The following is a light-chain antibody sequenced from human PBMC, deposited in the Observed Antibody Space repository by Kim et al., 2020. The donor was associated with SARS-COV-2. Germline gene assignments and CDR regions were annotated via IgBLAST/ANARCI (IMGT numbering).Light chain of an antibody. CDR2: RNT. J-gene: IGLJ2*01. CDR3: QVWDSSVV. Sequence: VSVALGQPASITFGGNNIGSKNVHWYHQKPGQAPVLVIYRNTNRPSGIPERFSGSNSGNTATLTISRAQAGDEADYYCQVWDSSVVFGGGTQLTVL. CDR1: NIGSKN. V-gene: IGLV3-9*01.